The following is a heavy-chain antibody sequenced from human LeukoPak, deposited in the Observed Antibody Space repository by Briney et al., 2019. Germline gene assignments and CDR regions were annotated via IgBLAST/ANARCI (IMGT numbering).Heavy chain of an antibody. CDR3: ARAMDSWVGLTFDY. J-gene: IGHJ4*02. Sequence: ASVKVSCKASGYNFTDYYIHWMRQAPGQGLEWMGWINPNSGGTNYAQNFQGRVTMTRDTSISTVYMELPRLTSDDTAVYYCARAMDSWVGLTFDYWGQGTLVTVSS. D-gene: IGHD3-10*01. CDR2: INPNSGGT. CDR1: GYNFTDYY. V-gene: IGHV1-2*02.